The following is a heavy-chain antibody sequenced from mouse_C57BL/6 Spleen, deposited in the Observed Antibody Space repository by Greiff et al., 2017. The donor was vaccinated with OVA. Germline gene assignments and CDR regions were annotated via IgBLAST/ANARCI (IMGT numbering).Heavy chain of an antibody. J-gene: IGHJ1*03. CDR3: ARGGYGNYRYFDV. CDR1: GYTFTSYW. D-gene: IGHD2-1*01. V-gene: IGHV1-50*01. Sequence: QVQLQQPGAELVKPGASVKLSCKASGYTFTSYWMQWVKQRPGQGLEWIGEIDPSDSSTNYNQKFKGKATLTVDTSSSTAYMQLSSLTSEDSAVYYCARGGYGNYRYFDVWGTGTTVTVSS. CDR2: IDPSDSST.